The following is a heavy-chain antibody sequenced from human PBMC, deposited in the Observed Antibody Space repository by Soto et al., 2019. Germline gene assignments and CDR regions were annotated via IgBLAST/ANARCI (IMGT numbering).Heavy chain of an antibody. CDR1: GGSMSRYD. J-gene: IGHJ4*02. CDR3: TTECITMVRGVIGYYFEY. Sequence: SETLSLTWTVSGGSMSRYDWSWIRQLPGKGLRCIGYIYYSGITTYNPSLKTGVTIPVDTSTNQFSLKLSFVTDAETVVYYCTTECITMVRGVIGYYFEYWAQGTRVTVSS. CDR2: IYYSGIT. D-gene: IGHD3-10*01. V-gene: IGHV4-59*01.